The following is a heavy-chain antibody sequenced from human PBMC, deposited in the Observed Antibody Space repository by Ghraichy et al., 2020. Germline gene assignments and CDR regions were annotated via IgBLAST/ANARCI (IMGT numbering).Heavy chain of an antibody. CDR3: ARTVYAGSGNHYLYY. Sequence: ETLSLTCAASGLSVSDHYMSWVRRAPGKGLEWVSFLHSNGDTFYAGSVKGRFIISRDDSMNTLYLQMISLRAEDTAVYYCARTVYAGSGNHYLYYWGQGTLVTVSS. J-gene: IGHJ4*02. CDR2: LHSNGDT. CDR1: GLSVSDHY. D-gene: IGHD3-10*01. V-gene: IGHV3-53*01.